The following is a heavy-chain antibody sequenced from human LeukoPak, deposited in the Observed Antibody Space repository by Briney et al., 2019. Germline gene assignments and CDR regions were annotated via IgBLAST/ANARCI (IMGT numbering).Heavy chain of an antibody. D-gene: IGHD2-15*01. CDR3: ARRADCSGGSCYFSAEYFQH. CDR1: GYSFTSYW. CDR2: IYPGDSDT. V-gene: IGHV5-51*01. Sequence: GESLKISCKGSGYSFTSYWIGWVRQMPGKGLEWMGIIYPGDSDTRHSPSFQGQVTISADKSISTAYLQWSSLKASDSAMYYCARRADCSGGSCYFSAEYFQHWGQGTLVTVSS. J-gene: IGHJ1*01.